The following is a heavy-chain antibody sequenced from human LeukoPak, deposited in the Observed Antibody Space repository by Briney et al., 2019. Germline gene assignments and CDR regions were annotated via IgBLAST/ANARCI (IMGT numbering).Heavy chain of an antibody. CDR2: ITGSGGST. CDR3: ARDQLGAVLYFDY. CDR1: GFTFSSYS. D-gene: IGHD1-1*01. J-gene: IGHJ4*02. V-gene: IGHV3-23*01. Sequence: PGGSLRLSCAASGFTFSSYSMNWVRQAPGKGLEWVSAITGSGGSTYYADSVKGRFTISRDNSKNTLYLQINSLRVGDTAVYYCARDQLGAVLYFDYWGQGALVTVSS.